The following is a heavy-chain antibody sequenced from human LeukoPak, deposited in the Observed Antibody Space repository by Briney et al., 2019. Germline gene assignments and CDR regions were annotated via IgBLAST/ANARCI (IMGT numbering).Heavy chain of an antibody. CDR1: GFTFSNYA. Sequence: GGSLRLSCAASGFTFSNYAMHWVRQAPGKGLEWVSGISWNSGRIGYADSVKGRFTISRDNAKNSLYLQMNSLRAEDTAVYYCARGTRASTIFGVVIIRYYYYMDVWGKGTTVTVSS. CDR3: ARGTRASTIFGVVIIRYYYYMDV. D-gene: IGHD3-3*01. CDR2: ISWNSGRI. V-gene: IGHV3-9*01. J-gene: IGHJ6*03.